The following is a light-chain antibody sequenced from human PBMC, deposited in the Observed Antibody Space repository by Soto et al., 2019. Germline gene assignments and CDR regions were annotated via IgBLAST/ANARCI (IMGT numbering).Light chain of an antibody. CDR3: QQYSGSPFT. Sequence: EIVLTQSPGTLSLSPGESATLSCRASQIVSSTYLAWFQQKPGQAPRLLTYSASSRAADRPDRFSGSGSGTDFTLTISRLEPEDFAVYYCQQYSGSPFTFGHGTKVDFK. CDR2: SAS. CDR1: QIVSSTY. J-gene: IGKJ3*01. V-gene: IGKV3-20*01.